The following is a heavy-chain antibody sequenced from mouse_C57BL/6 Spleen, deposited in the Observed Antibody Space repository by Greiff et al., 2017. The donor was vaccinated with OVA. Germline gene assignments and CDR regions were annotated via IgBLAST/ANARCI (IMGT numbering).Heavy chain of an antibody. CDR3: ARGNYASAMDY. Sequence: VQLQQPGAELVMPGASVKLSCKASGYTFTSYWMHWVKQRPGQGLEWIGEIDPSDSYTNYNQKFKGKSTLTVDKSSSTAYMQLSSLTSEDSAVYYCARGNYASAMDYWGQGTSVTVSS. D-gene: IGHD2-1*01. CDR1: GYTFTSYW. J-gene: IGHJ4*01. CDR2: IDPSDSYT. V-gene: IGHV1-69*01.